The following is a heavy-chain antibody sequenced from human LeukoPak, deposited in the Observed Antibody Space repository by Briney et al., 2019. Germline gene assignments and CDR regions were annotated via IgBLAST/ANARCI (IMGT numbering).Heavy chain of an antibody. CDR1: GYTFTSYD. D-gene: IGHD3-10*01. CDR2: MNPNSGNT. J-gene: IGHJ4*02. V-gene: IGHV1-8*03. CDR3: ATRITMVRGVIIDY. Sequence: ASVKVSCKASGYTFTSYDINWVRQATGQGLEWMGWMNPNSGNTGYAQKFQGRVTIARNTSTSTAYMELSSLRSEDTAVYYCATRITMVRGVIIDYWGQGTLVTVSS.